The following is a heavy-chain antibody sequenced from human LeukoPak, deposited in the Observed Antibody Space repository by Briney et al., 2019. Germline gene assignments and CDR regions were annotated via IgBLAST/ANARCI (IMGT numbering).Heavy chain of an antibody. CDR3: ARGATGYSSGWPFDY. J-gene: IGHJ4*02. CDR1: GGSIRSYY. CDR2: VYTIGT. Sequence: SETLSLTCTVSGGSIRSYYWNWIRQPASKRLEWIGRVYTIGTNYHPSLKSRVTMSVDTSKKQISLKLSSVTAADTAVYYCARGATGYSSGWPFDYWGQGTLVTVSS. V-gene: IGHV4-4*07. D-gene: IGHD6-19*01.